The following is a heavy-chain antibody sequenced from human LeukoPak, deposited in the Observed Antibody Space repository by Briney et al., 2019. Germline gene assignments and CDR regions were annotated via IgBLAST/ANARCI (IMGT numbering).Heavy chain of an antibody. Sequence: GGSLRLSCAASGFTFRSYEMNWVRQAPGKGLEWVSYITSSGSTIYYADSVKGRFTISRDNAKNSLYLQMNSLRAEDTAVYYCARANYYDICGYDYWGQGTLVTVSS. CDR3: ARANYYDICGYDY. V-gene: IGHV3-48*03. CDR1: GFTFRSYE. J-gene: IGHJ4*02. CDR2: ITSSGSTI. D-gene: IGHD3-22*01.